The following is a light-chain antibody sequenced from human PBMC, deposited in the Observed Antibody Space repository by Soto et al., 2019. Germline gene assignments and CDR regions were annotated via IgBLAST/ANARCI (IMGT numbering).Light chain of an antibody. CDR3: DECNRSPPVYT. CDR1: QSAGSY. J-gene: IGKJ2*01. CDR2: AVP. V-gene: IGKV3-11*01. Sequence: EIVLTQSPATLSLSPGERATLSCRTSQSAGSYLAWYQHRPGQAPRLLIYAVPNRATGIPARFSGSGSGTDFTLTINCLEPEDFGVYYCDECNRSPPVYTFGQGTKLEIK.